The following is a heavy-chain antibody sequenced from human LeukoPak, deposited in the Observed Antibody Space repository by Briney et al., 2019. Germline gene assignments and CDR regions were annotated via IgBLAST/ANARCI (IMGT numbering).Heavy chain of an antibody. J-gene: IGHJ6*04. CDR2: IYTSGST. Sequence: SETLSLTCTVSGGSVSSGSYLWSWIRQPAGRGLEWLGRIYTSGSTNYNPSLKSRVTISVDTSKNQFSLKLSSVTAADTAVYYCSRGPLGDGMDVWGKGTTVTVSS. CDR1: GGSVSSGSYL. CDR3: SRGPLGDGMDV. V-gene: IGHV4-61*02.